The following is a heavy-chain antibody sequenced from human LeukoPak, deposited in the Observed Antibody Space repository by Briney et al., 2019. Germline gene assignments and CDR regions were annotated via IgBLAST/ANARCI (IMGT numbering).Heavy chain of an antibody. CDR2: IYSSVST. Sequence: SETLSLTCTVSGGSITSYYWSWIRQPAGKGLEWIGHIYSSVSTNCNPSLKSRVTMSVDTSKNQVSLRLTSVTAADTAVYYCAGTLNYDTLTGYHPIDYWGQGTLVTVSS. D-gene: IGHD3-9*01. CDR3: AGTLNYDTLTGYHPIDY. CDR1: GGSITSYY. J-gene: IGHJ4*02. V-gene: IGHV4-4*07.